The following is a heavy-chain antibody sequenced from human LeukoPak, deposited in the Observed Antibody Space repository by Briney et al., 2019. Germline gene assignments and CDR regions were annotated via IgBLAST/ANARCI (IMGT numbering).Heavy chain of an antibody. D-gene: IGHD3-10*01. CDR2: IKQDGSDK. V-gene: IGHV3-7*03. CDR3: AKDLRRAPMAQFDS. J-gene: IGHJ4*02. CDR1: GFTFSNLW. Sequence: GGSLRLSCAASGFTFSNLWMSWVRQAPGKGLKWVANIKQDGSDKYYVDSVKGRFTISRDNSKNTLYLQMNSLRAEDTAVYYCAKDLRRAPMAQFDSWGQGTLVTVSS.